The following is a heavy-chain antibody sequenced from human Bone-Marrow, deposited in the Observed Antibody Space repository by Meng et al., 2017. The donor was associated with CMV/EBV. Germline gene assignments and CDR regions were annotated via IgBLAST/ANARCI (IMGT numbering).Heavy chain of an antibody. Sequence: TFTVSGGSIRSGDYYWSWIRQPPGKGLEWIGYIYYSGSTYYHPSLKSRVTISVDTSKNQFSLKLSSVTAADTAVYYCARGNSVFWSSWGQGTLVTVSS. CDR1: GGSIRSGDYY. CDR2: IYYSGST. CDR3: ARGNSVFWSS. J-gene: IGHJ5*02. V-gene: IGHV4-30-4*08. D-gene: IGHD3-3*01.